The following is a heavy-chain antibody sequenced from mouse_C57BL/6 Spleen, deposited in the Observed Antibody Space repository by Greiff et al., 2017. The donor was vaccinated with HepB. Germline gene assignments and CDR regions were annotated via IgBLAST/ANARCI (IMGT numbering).Heavy chain of an antibody. CDR1: GFTFSDYG. Sequence: EVKLMESGGGLVKPGGSLKLSCAASGFTFSDYGMHWVRQAPEKGLEWVAYISSGSSTIYYADTVKGRFTISRDNAKNTLFLQMTSLRSEDTAMYYCARRSLRRGDYWGQGTSVTVSS. CDR3: ARRSLRRGDY. J-gene: IGHJ4*01. V-gene: IGHV5-17*01. D-gene: IGHD1-2*01. CDR2: ISSGSSTI.